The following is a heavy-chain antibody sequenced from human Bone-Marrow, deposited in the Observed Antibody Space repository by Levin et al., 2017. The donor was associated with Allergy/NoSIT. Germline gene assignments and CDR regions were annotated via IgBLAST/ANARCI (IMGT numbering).Heavy chain of an antibody. CDR2: YDPEDGET. Sequence: GESLKISCQVSGHTLIELAMHWVRQAPGKGLEWMGGYDPEDGETNYAQKFRGRVTMTEDTSTDTAYMELSRLRSEDTAVYYCATKNDYGDYGGGWYFDLWGRGTLVTVSS. J-gene: IGHJ2*01. CDR3: ATKNDYGDYGGGWYFDL. CDR1: GHTLIELA. V-gene: IGHV1-24*01. D-gene: IGHD4-17*01.